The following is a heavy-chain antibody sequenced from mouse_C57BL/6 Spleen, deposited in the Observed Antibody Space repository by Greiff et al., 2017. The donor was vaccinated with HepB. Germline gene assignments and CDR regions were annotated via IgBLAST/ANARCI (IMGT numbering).Heavy chain of an antibody. V-gene: IGHV1-9*01. CDR2: ILPGSGST. D-gene: IGHD1-1*01. J-gene: IGHJ4*01. Sequence: QVQLQQSGAELIKPGASVKLSCKATGYTFTGYWIEWVKQRPGHGLEWIGEILPGSGSTNYNEKFKGKATFTADTSSTTAYMQLSSLTTEDSAIYYCAAFITTVVARGYAMDYWGQGTSVTVSS. CDR1: GYTFTGYW. CDR3: AAFITTVVARGYAMDY.